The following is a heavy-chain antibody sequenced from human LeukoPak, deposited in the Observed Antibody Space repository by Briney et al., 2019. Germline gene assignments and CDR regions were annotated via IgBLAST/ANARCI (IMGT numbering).Heavy chain of an antibody. CDR3: ARLLLSSHFWFDP. V-gene: IGHV4-39*07. CDR2: IYYSGST. CDR1: GGSISSSSYY. J-gene: IGHJ5*02. D-gene: IGHD3-10*01. Sequence: PSETLSLTCTVSGGSISSSSYYWGWIRQPPGKGLEWIGSIYYSGSTYYNPSLKSRVTISVDTSKNQFSLKLSSVTAADTAVYYCARLLLSSHFWFDPWGQGTLVTVSS.